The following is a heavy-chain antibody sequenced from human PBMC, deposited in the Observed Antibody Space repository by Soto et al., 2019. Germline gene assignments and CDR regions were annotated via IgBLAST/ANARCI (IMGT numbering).Heavy chain of an antibody. CDR2: ISAYNGNT. Sequence: ASVKVSCKASGYTFTSYGISWVRQAPGQGLEWMGWISAYNGNTNYAQKLQGRVTMTTDTSTSTAYMELRSLRSDDTAVYYCARDLGDGILQYFDWLSNSHDYWGQGTLVTVSS. D-gene: IGHD3-9*01. J-gene: IGHJ4*02. CDR3: ARDLGDGILQYFDWLSNSHDY. V-gene: IGHV1-18*01. CDR1: GYTFTSYG.